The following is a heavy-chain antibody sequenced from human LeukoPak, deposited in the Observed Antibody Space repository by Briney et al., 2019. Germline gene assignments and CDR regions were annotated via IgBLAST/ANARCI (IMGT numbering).Heavy chain of an antibody. CDR3: ARETRGSYVPGLDS. D-gene: IGHD1-26*01. Sequence: GGSLRLSCAASGFTFSRYWMAWVRQAPGKGLEWVANIKLDGSEKYYVNSVKGRFTISRDNAKNSLNLQMNSLRAEDTAVYYCARETRGSYVPGLDSWGQGTLVTVSS. CDR1: GFTFSRYW. J-gene: IGHJ4*02. V-gene: IGHV3-7*01. CDR2: IKLDGSEK.